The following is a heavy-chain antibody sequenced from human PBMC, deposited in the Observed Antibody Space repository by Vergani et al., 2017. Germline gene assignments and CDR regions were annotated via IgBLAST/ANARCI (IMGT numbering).Heavy chain of an antibody. Sequence: EVQLLESGGDLVQPGGSLRLSCAASGFTFNHYAMNWVRQAPGKGLEWVSGISGSGGSTDYAGSVKGRFTSSRDSYKNTLYLQMNSLSAGDTAVYYCAKANPRNSGYDYLYYYHAMDVWGQGTTVTVSS. CDR2: ISGSGGST. V-gene: IGHV3-23*01. D-gene: IGHD5-12*01. J-gene: IGHJ6*02. CDR1: GFTFNHYA. CDR3: AKANPRNSGYDYLYYYHAMDV.